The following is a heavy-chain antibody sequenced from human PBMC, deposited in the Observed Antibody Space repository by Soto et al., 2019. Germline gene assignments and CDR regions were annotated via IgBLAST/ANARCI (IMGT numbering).Heavy chain of an antibody. V-gene: IGHV3-21*02. CDR3: ARDSREYKAYDYD. CDR1: GFSFSSYS. CDR2: IITISGYI. D-gene: IGHD5-12*01. Sequence: EVQLVESGGGLVKPGGSLRLSCAASGFSFSSYSFNWVRQAPGKGLEWVSIITISGYIDYADSVKGRFTISRDNAKNSLYLQMNSLRAEDTAVYYCARDSREYKAYDYDWGQGTLVTVSS. J-gene: IGHJ4*02.